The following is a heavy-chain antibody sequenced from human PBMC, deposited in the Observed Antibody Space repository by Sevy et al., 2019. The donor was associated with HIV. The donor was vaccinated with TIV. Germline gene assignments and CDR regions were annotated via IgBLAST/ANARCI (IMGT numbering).Heavy chain of an antibody. CDR1: GGSISSSSYY. D-gene: IGHD3-22*01. V-gene: IGHV4-39*01. J-gene: IGHJ4*02. Sequence: SETLSLTCTVSGGSISSSSYYWGWIRQPPGKGLERIGSIYYSGSTYYNPSLKSRVTKSVDTSKNQFSLKLSSVTAADTAVYYCARQTYYETSGYPYYFDYWGQGTLVTVSS. CDR2: IYYSGST. CDR3: ARQTYYETSGYPYYFDY.